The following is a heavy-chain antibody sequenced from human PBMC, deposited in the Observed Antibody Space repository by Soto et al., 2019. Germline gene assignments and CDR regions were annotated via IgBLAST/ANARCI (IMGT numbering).Heavy chain of an antibody. J-gene: IGHJ6*02. CDR3: ARDARDGRYYGMDV. D-gene: IGHD1-1*01. V-gene: IGHV4-59*01. CDR2: IYYSGST. CDR1: GGSISSYY. Sequence: SETLSLTCTVSGGSISSYYWSGIRQPPGKGLEWIGYIYYSGSTNYNPSLKSRVTISADTSKNQFSLKLSSVTAADTAVYYCARDARDGRYYGMDVWGQGTKATASS.